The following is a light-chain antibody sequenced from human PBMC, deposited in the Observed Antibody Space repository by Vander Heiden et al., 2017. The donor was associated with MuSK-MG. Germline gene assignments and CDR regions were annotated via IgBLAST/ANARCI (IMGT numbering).Light chain of an antibody. Sequence: DIQMTQSPSALSASVGDRVTITCRASQSISNYLNWYQQKPGKAPKLLIYAASSLQSGVPSRFSGSGSGTDFTLTISRLQPEDFATYYCQQSISIIFTFGHGTKVDIK. CDR3: QQSISIIFT. J-gene: IGKJ3*01. CDR1: QSISNY. V-gene: IGKV1-39*01. CDR2: AAS.